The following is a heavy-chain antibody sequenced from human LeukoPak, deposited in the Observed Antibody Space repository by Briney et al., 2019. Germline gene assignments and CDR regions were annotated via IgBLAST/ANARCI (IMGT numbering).Heavy chain of an antibody. V-gene: IGHV1-8*01. CDR2: ISGYNGKT. CDR1: GYKFIDFG. CDR3: ARRYCSSTSCYISP. Sequence: GASVKVSCKASGYKFIDFGITWVRQAPGQGLEWMGWISGYNGKTNYAQKFQGRVTITRNTSISTAYMELSSLRSEDTAVYYCARRYCSSTSCYISPWGQGTLVTVSS. J-gene: IGHJ5*02. D-gene: IGHD2-2*02.